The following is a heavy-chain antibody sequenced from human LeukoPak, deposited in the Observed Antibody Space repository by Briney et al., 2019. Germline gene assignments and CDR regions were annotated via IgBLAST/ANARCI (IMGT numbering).Heavy chain of an antibody. D-gene: IGHD6-6*01. Sequence: SGPTLVNPTQSLTLTCTFSGFSLSTSGVGVGWTRQPPGKALEWLALILWTDDKRYSPTLRSRLTVTKDTSKNQVVLTMANMDPVDTATYYCARIIAARPVLGAFDIWGLGTMVTVSS. CDR1: GFSLSTSGVG. J-gene: IGHJ3*02. V-gene: IGHV2-5*01. CDR2: ILWTDDK. CDR3: ARIIAARPVLGAFDI.